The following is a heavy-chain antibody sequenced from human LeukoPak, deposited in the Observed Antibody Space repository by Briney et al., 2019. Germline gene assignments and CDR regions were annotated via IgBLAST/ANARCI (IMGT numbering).Heavy chain of an antibody. CDR1: GYTFTSYD. D-gene: IGHD3-3*01. J-gene: IGHJ3*02. V-gene: IGHV1-8*01. Sequence: GASVKVSCKASGYTFTSYDINWVRQATGQGLEWMGWMNPNSGNTGYAQKFQGRVTMTRNTSISTAYMELSSLRSEDMAVYYCARGKYYDFWSGYFAATSDAFDIWGQGTMVTVSS. CDR3: ARGKYYDFWSGYFAATSDAFDI. CDR2: MNPNSGNT.